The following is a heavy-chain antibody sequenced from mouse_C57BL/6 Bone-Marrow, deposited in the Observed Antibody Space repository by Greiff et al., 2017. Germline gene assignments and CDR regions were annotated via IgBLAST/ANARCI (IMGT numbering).Heavy chain of an antibody. V-gene: IGHV1-76*01. CDR3: ARDRRFAY. Sequence: VKLQQSGAELVRPGASVKLSCKASGYTFTDYYINWVKQRPGQGLEWIARIYPGSGNTYYNEKFKGKATLTAEKSSSAAYMQLSSLTSEDSAVYFCARDRRFAYWGQGTLVTVSA. J-gene: IGHJ3*01. D-gene: IGHD2-14*01. CDR1: GYTFTDYY. CDR2: IYPGSGNT.